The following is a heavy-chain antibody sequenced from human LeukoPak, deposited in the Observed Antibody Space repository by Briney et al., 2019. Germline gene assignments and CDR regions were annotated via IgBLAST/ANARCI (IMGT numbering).Heavy chain of an antibody. CDR2: IYYSGRT. Sequence: PSETLSLTCTVSGGSISSGGFYWSWIRQHPGKGLEWIGYIYYSGRTYYNPSLKSRLTISQDTSKNQFSLRLRSVTAADMAVYYCARAPSDAWFDPWGQGTLVTVSS. CDR1: GGSISSGGFY. V-gene: IGHV4-31*03. D-gene: IGHD2-8*01. J-gene: IGHJ5*02. CDR3: ARAPSDAWFDP.